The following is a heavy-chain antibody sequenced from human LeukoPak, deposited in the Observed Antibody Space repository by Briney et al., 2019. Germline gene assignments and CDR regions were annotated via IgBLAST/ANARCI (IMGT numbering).Heavy chain of an antibody. CDR2: ISHSGST. D-gene: IGHD2-15*01. CDR3: ARGLSAIVY. V-gene: IGHV4-34*01. J-gene: IGHJ4*02. CDR1: GGSFSGYY. Sequence: SETLSLTCAVYGGSFSGYYWSWIRQPPGKGLEWIGEISHSGSTNYNPSLKSRVTISVDTSKNQFSLKLSSVTAADTAVYYCARGLSAIVYWGQGTLVTVSS.